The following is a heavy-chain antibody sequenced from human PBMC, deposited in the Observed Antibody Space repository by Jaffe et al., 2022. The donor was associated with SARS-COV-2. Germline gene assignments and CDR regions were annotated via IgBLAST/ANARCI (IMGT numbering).Heavy chain of an antibody. V-gene: IGHV3-33*01. D-gene: IGHD6-19*01. J-gene: IGHJ3*02. CDR1: GFTFSSYG. CDR2: IWYDGSNK. Sequence: QVQLVESGGGVVQPGRSLRLSCAASGFTFSSYGMHWVRQAPGKGLEWVAVIWYDGSNKYYADSVKGRFTISRDNSKNTLYLQMNSLRAEDTAVYYCARDRFIAVAPGNAFDIWGQGTMVTVSS. CDR3: ARDRFIAVAPGNAFDI.